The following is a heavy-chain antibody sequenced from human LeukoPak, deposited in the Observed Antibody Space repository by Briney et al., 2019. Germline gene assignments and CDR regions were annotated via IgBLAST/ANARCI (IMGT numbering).Heavy chain of an antibody. CDR2: INPNSGGT. D-gene: IGHD3-22*01. V-gene: IGHV1-2*02. CDR3: ARGPYCYDSSGYDDY. Sequence: ASVKVSCKASGYTFTGYYMHWVRQAPGQGLEWMGWINPNSGGTNYAQKFQGRVTMTRDTSISTAYMELSRLRSDDTAVYYCARGPYCYDSSGYDDYWGQGTLVAVSS. CDR1: GYTFTGYY. J-gene: IGHJ4*02.